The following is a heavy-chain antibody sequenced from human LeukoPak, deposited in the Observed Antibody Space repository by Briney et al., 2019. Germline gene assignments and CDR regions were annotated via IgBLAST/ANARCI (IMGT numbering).Heavy chain of an antibody. CDR2: IRHDGSNK. Sequence: GGSLRLSCVASGFTFSTYGMHWVRQTPGKGLEWMSFIRHDGSNKYYADFVKGRFTISRDNSKNTLYLQMNSLKTEDTAVYYCTKDADPMGAHDFWGQGTLVTVSS. CDR1: GFTFSTYG. D-gene: IGHD1-26*01. CDR3: TKDADPMGAHDF. V-gene: IGHV3-30*02. J-gene: IGHJ4*02.